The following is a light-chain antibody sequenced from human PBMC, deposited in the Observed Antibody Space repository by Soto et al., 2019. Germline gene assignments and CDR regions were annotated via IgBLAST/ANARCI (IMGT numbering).Light chain of an antibody. CDR1: SSDVGSSNP. CDR2: EGI. CDR3: CSYAGSNSYV. V-gene: IGLV2-23*01. Sequence: QSALTQPASVSGSPGQSITISCAGTSSDVGSSNPVSWYLHHPGKVPKLIIFEGIKRPSDISSRFSGSKSGNTASLTISGLQAEEEADYYCCSYAGSNSYVFGSGTKVTVL. J-gene: IGLJ1*01.